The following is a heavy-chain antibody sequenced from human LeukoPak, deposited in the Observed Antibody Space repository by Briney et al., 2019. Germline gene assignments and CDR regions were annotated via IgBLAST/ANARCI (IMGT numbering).Heavy chain of an antibody. D-gene: IGHD3-16*02. J-gene: IGHJ4*02. V-gene: IGHV3-15*01. CDR3: TARVYYDYVWGSYRYTPFDY. CDR2: IKSKTDGGTT. CDR1: GFTFSNAW. Sequence: PGGSLRLSCAASGFTFSNAWMSWVRQAPGKGLEWVGRIKSKTDGGTTDYAAPVKGRFTISRDDSKNTLYLQMNSLKTEDTAVYYCTARVYYDYVWGSYRYTPFDYWGQGTLVTVSS.